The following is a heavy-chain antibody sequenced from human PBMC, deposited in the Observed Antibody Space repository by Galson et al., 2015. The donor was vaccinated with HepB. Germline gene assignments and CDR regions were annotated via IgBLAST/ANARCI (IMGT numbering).Heavy chain of an antibody. CDR2: ISSSSSTI. CDR1: GFTFSSYS. Sequence: SLRLSCAASGFTFSSYSMNWVRQAPGKGLEWVSYISSSSSTIYYADSVKGRFTISRDNAKNSLYLQMNSLRAEDTAVYYCARVEGTVVTPADYWGQGTLVTVSS. D-gene: IGHD4-23*01. J-gene: IGHJ4*02. V-gene: IGHV3-48*01. CDR3: ARVEGTVVTPADY.